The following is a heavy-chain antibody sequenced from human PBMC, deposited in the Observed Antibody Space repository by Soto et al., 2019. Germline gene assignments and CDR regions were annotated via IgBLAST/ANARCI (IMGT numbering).Heavy chain of an antibody. V-gene: IGHV1-46*03. CDR3: ARDLFGSGYYPPYYYYGMDV. CDR2: INPSGGST. Sequence: GASVKVSCKASGYTFTSYYMHWVRQAPGQGLEWMGIINPSGGSTSYAQKFQGRVTMTRDTSTSTVYMELSSLRSEDTAVYYCARDLFGSGYYPPYYYYGMDVWGQGTTVTVSS. D-gene: IGHD3-22*01. CDR1: GYTFTSYY. J-gene: IGHJ6*02.